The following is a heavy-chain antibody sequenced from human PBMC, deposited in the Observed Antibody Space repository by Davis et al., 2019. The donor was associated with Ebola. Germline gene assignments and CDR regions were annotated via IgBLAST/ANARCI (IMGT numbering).Heavy chain of an antibody. Sequence: PGGSLRLSCAASGFTFSNAWLNWVRQAPGKGLEWVSSISSSSSYIYYADSVKGRFTISRDNAKNSLYLQMNSLRAEETAVYCCARVLGLPPTSHDAFDIWGRGTMVTVSS. V-gene: IGHV3-21*01. CDR2: ISSSSSYI. CDR1: GFTFSNAW. J-gene: IGHJ3*02. D-gene: IGHD5-12*01. CDR3: ARVLGLPPTSHDAFDI.